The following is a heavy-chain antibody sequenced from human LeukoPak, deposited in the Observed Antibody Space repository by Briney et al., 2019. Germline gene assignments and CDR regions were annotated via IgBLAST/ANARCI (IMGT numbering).Heavy chain of an antibody. CDR2: IHYRGTT. Sequence: SETLSLTCSVSGTSINSYYWNWIRQSPGKGLEWLGNIHYRGTTNYNPSLKSRVTLSLDSSKSQFALKVTSVTAADTAVYYCARGPRSDWYFDLWGRGTLVTVSS. D-gene: IGHD3-3*01. V-gene: IGHV4-59*13. CDR1: GTSINSYY. CDR3: ARGPRSDWYFDL. J-gene: IGHJ2*01.